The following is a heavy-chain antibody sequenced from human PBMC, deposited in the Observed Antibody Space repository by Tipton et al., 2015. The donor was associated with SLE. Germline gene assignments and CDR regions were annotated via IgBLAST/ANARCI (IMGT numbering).Heavy chain of an antibody. V-gene: IGHV3-23*01. Sequence: SLRLSCAASGFTFSSYAMSWVRQAPGKGLGWVSAISGSGGSTYYADSVKGRFTISRDNSKNTLYLQMNSLRAEDTAVYYCAKGLYDFWSGYFDYWGQGTLVTVSS. D-gene: IGHD3-3*01. CDR1: GFTFSSYA. CDR2: ISGSGGST. J-gene: IGHJ4*02. CDR3: AKGLYDFWSGYFDY.